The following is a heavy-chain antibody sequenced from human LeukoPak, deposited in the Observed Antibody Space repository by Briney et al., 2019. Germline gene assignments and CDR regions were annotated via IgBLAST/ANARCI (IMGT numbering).Heavy chain of an antibody. V-gene: IGHV1-18*01. D-gene: IGHD6-13*01. Sequence: ASVTVSFTASGYTFTIYGISWVRQAPGQGLERMGWISAYNGNTNYAQKLQGRVTMTTDTSTSTAYMELRSLRSDDTAVYYCARDSGYSSRPEYWGQGTLVTVSS. J-gene: IGHJ4*02. CDR2: ISAYNGNT. CDR3: ARDSGYSSRPEY. CDR1: GYTFTIYG.